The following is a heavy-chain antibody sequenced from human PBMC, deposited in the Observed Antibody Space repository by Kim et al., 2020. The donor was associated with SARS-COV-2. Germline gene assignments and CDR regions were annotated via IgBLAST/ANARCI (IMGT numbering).Heavy chain of an antibody. J-gene: IGHJ4*02. D-gene: IGHD3-16*02. CDR3: ARDRDYRFDL. CDR2: A. V-gene: IGHV1-18*01. Sequence: AKDAQKFQARVTLTNDTSTSTAYMELRSLIADDTAVYFCARDRDYRFDLWGQGTLVTVSS.